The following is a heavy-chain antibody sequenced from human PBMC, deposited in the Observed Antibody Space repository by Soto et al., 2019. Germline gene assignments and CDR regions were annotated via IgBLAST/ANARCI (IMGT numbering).Heavy chain of an antibody. CDR1: GFSLSDTTMG. J-gene: IGHJ6*02. D-gene: IGHD3-16*01. V-gene: IGHV2-26*01. CDR2: IFSNDEK. CDR3: ARIHSITWGSYFYGMDV. Sequence: QVTLKESGPVLVKPSETLTLTCSVSGFSLSDTTMGVSWIRQPPRKALEWLAHIFSNDEKSYSTSLKTRLTISKDTSRSQVVLTMTNMDPVDTATYYCARIHSITWGSYFYGMDVWGQGTTVTASS.